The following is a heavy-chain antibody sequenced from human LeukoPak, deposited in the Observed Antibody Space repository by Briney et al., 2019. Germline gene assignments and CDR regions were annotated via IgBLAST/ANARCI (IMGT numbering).Heavy chain of an antibody. CDR3: ARDPYCSSTSCRPRSPNYFDY. Sequence: SVKVSCKASGGTFSSYAISWVRLAPGQGLEWMGRIIPIFGTANYAQKFQGRVTITTDESTSTAYMELSSLRSEDTAVYYCARDPYCSSTSCRPRSPNYFDYWGQGTLVTVSS. D-gene: IGHD2-2*01. CDR1: GGTFSSYA. J-gene: IGHJ4*02. CDR2: IIPIFGTA. V-gene: IGHV1-69*05.